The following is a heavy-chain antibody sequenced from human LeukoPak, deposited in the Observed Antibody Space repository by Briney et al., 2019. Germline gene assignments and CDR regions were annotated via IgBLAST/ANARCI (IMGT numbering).Heavy chain of an antibody. CDR1: GFTLSSYA. J-gene: IGHJ4*02. D-gene: IGHD6-13*01. V-gene: IGHV3-23*01. Sequence: PGGSLRLSCAASGFTLSSYAMSWVRQAPGQGLEWVSAISGSGGSTYYADSVKGRFTISRDNSKNTVYLEMNSLRAEDTAVYYCAKDQIGWAPGYSSSPLDYWGQGTLVIVSS. CDR2: ISGSGGST. CDR3: AKDQIGWAPGYSSSPLDY.